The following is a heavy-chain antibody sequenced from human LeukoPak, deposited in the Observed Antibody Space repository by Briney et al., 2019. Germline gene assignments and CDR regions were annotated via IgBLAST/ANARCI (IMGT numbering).Heavy chain of an antibody. CDR2: IYHSGST. J-gene: IGHJ6*03. Sequence: SETLSLTCTVSGYSISSGYYWGWIRQPPGKGLEWIGSIYHSGSTYYNPSLKSRVTISVDTSKNQFSLKLSSVTAADTAVYYCARGRSPQRPGIGGRFYYYYMDVWGKGTTVTVSS. CDR3: ARGRSPQRPGIGGRFYYYYMDV. D-gene: IGHD1-26*01. V-gene: IGHV4-38-2*02. CDR1: GYSISSGYY.